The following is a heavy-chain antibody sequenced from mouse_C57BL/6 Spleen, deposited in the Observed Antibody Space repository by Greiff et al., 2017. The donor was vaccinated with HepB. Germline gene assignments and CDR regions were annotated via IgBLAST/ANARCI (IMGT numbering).Heavy chain of an antibody. CDR1: GFTFSSYA. CDR2: ISDGGSYT. Sequence: EVHLVESGGGLVKPGGSLKLSCAASGFTFSSYAMSWVRQTPEKRLEGVATISDGGSYTYYPDNVKGRFTISRDNAKNNLYLQMSHLKSEDTAMYYCARDQDYYGSSYFDYWGQGTTLTVSS. CDR3: ARDQDYYGSSYFDY. D-gene: IGHD1-1*01. J-gene: IGHJ2*01. V-gene: IGHV5-4*01.